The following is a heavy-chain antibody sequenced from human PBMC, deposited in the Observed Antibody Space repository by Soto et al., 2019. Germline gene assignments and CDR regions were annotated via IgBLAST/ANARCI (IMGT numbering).Heavy chain of an antibody. CDR1: GFTFSSCW. CDR3: ARRNRYCTNGVCYRWGYYYYGMDV. Sequence: LRLSCAASGFTFSSCWMSWVRQAPEKGLEWVANIKQDGSEKYYVDSVKGRFTISRDNAKNSLYLQMNSLRAEDTAVYYCARRNRYCTNGVCYRWGYYYYGMDVWGQGTTVTVSS. V-gene: IGHV3-7*01. D-gene: IGHD2-8*01. CDR2: IKQDGSEK. J-gene: IGHJ6*02.